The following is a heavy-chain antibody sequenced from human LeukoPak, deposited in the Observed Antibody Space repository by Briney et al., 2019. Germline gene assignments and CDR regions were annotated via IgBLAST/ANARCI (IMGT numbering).Heavy chain of an antibody. CDR1: GGSIRSNNYY. CDR3: ARGPNYDYVRGSYRYSPLYFDY. J-gene: IGHJ4*02. D-gene: IGHD3-16*02. CDR2: IYHSGST. V-gene: IGHV4-31*02. Sequence: SETLSLTCTVSGGSIRSNNYYWSWIRQDPAKGLEWIGYIYHSGSTYYNPSLKSRVTISVDTSKNQFSLKLSSVTAADTAVYYCARGPNYDYVRGSYRYSPLYFDYWGQGTLVTVSS.